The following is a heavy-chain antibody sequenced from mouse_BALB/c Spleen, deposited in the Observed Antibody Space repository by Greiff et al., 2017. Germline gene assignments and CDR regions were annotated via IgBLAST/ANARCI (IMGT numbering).Heavy chain of an antibody. V-gene: IGHV1S137*01. Sequence: QVQLQQSGAELVRPGVSVKISCKGSGYTFTDYAMHWVKQSHAKSLEWIGVISTYYGDASYNQKFKGKATMTVDKSSSTAYMELARLTSEDSAIYYCARGSDDYGYYAMDYWGQGTSVTVSS. J-gene: IGHJ4*01. D-gene: IGHD2-4*01. CDR1: GYTFTDYA. CDR2: ISTYYGDA. CDR3: ARGSDDYGYYAMDY.